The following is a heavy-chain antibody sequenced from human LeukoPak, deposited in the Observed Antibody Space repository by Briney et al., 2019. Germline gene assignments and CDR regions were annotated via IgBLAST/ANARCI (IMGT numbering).Heavy chain of an antibody. J-gene: IGHJ2*01. V-gene: IGHV4-61*02. CDR2: IYTSGST. CDR3: ARDQHGVSYYYDSSGYRSGFDL. D-gene: IGHD3-22*01. CDR1: GGSISSGSYY. Sequence: PSETLSLTCTVSGGSISSGSYYWSWIRQPAGKGLEWIGRIYTSGSTYYNPSLKSRVTISVDTSKNQFSLKLSSVTAADTAVYYCARDQHGVSYYYDSSGYRSGFDLWGRGTLVTVSS.